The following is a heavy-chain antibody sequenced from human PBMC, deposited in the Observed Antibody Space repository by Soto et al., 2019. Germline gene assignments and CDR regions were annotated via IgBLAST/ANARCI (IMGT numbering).Heavy chain of an antibody. CDR1: GYTFTRYF. CDR3: ARGGGTILAPLP. D-gene: IGHD3-3*01. V-gene: IGHV1-2*02. Sequence: ASVKVSCKASGYTFTRYFIHLVRQAPGQGLEWMGWINPNSGATKYAQKFQGRVTMTRDTSISTAYMELTLLRSDDTAIYYCARGGGTILAPLPWGEGTLVTVSS. CDR2: INPNSGAT. J-gene: IGHJ5*02.